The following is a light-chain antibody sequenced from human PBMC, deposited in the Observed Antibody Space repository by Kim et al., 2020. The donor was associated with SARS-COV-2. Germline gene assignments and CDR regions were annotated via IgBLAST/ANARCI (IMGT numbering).Light chain of an antibody. CDR3: QQYGSLPFT. Sequence: VSPGERATLSCRASQSVRSNLAWYQQKPGQAPRLLIYDASSRSTGIPDRFSGSGSGTDFTLTISRLEPEDFAVYYCQQYGSLPFTFGQGTRLEIK. V-gene: IGKV3-20*01. J-gene: IGKJ5*01. CDR2: DAS. CDR1: QSVRSN.